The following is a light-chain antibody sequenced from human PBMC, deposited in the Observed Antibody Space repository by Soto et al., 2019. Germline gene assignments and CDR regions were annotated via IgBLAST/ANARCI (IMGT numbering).Light chain of an antibody. Sequence: AIQMTQSPSSLSASVGDRVTITCRASQDIGNDLGWYQQKPGKAPKLLIFAASTLQSGVPSRFSGSAAGTDFTLTISRLQPEDFGTYSCLQDYNYPRTFGQGTKVDIK. J-gene: IGKJ1*01. CDR1: QDIGND. CDR2: AAS. CDR3: LQDYNYPRT. V-gene: IGKV1-6*01.